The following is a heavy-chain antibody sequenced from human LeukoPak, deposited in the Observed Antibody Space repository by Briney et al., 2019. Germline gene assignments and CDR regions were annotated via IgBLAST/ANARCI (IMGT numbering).Heavy chain of an antibody. CDR1: GFTVSSNY. V-gene: IGHV3-53*01. CDR2: IYSGGST. J-gene: IGHJ6*02. D-gene: IGHD3-10*01. Sequence: GGSLRLSCAASGFTVSSNYMSWVRQAPGKGLEWVSVIYSGGSTYYADSVKGRFTISRDNSKNTLYLQMNSLRAEDTAVYYCARGYYGSGFSADVWGQGTTVTVSS. CDR3: ARGYYGSGFSADV.